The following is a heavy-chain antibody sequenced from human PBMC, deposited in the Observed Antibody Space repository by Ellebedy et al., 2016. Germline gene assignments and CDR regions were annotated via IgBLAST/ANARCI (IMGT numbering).Heavy chain of an antibody. J-gene: IGHJ4*02. CDR3: AKDGSTRSWYYFDC. Sequence: GGSLRLSCAASGFTFSDYYMSRTRQAPGKGLVWVSYISSSGSTIYYADSVKGRFTISRDNAKNSLYLQMSSLRAENTAVYYFAKDGSTRSWYYFDCWGQGTLVTVSS. CDR2: ISSSGSTI. CDR1: GFTFSDYY. V-gene: IGHV3-11*01. D-gene: IGHD2-2*01.